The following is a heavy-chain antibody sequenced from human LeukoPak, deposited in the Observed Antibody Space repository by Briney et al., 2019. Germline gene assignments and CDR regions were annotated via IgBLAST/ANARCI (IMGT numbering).Heavy chain of an antibody. D-gene: IGHD3-10*01. V-gene: IGHV3-53*01. Sequence: GRSLRLSCAASGFTFSSYAIHWVRQAPGKGLEWVSVIYSGGSTYYADSVKGRFTISRDNSKNMLYVQMNSLRAEDTAVYYCTSGTYYSPFDYWGQGTLVTVSS. CDR3: TSGTYYSPFDY. CDR1: GFTFSSYA. J-gene: IGHJ4*02. CDR2: IYSGGST.